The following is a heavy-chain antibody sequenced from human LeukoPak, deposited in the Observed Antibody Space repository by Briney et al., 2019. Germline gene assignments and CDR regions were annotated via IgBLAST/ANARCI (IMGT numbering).Heavy chain of an antibody. CDR1: GFTFSSYG. CDR3: AKGGYCSSTSCYESLGLDY. CDR2: IWYDGSNK. V-gene: IGHV3-33*06. D-gene: IGHD2-2*01. Sequence: GGSLRLSCAASGFTFSSYGMHWVRQAPGKGLEWVAVIWYDGSNKYYADSVKGRFTISRDNSKNTLYLQMNGLRAEDTAVYYCAKGGYCSSTSCYESLGLDYWGQGTLVTVSS. J-gene: IGHJ4*02.